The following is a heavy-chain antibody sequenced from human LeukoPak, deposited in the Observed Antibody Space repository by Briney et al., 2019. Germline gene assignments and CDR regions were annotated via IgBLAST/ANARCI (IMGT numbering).Heavy chain of an antibody. CDR2: IYYSGST. V-gene: IGHV4-59*08. Sequence: SETLFLTCTVSGGSISSYYWSWIRQPPGKGLEWIGYIYYSGSTNYNPSLKSRVTISVDTSKNQFSLKLSSVTAADTAVYYCARHGPRLVPFDYWGQGTLVTVSS. D-gene: IGHD6-6*01. J-gene: IGHJ4*02. CDR3: ARHGPRLVPFDY. CDR1: GGSISSYY.